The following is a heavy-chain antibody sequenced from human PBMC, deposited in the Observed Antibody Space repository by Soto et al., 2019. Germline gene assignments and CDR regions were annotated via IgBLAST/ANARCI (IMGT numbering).Heavy chain of an antibody. CDR2: IIPIFGTA. J-gene: IGHJ4*02. Sequence: SVKVSCKASGGTFSSYAISWVRQAPGQGLEWMGGIIPIFGTANYAQKFQGRVTITADESTSTAYMELSSLRSEDTAVYYCARLWVVGATSADYWGQGTLVTVSS. CDR1: GGTFSSYA. D-gene: IGHD1-26*01. V-gene: IGHV1-69*13. CDR3: ARLWVVGATSADY.